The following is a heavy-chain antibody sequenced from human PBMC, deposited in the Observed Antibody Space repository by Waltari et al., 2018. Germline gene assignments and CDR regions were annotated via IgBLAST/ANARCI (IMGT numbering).Heavy chain of an antibody. Sequence: QVQLQQWGAGLLKPSETLSLTCTVYGGPFRVSYWSWIRQPPGKGLEWIGEINHSGSTNYNPSLKSRVTISVDTSKIQVSLKLTSVTAADTATYYCAREGDGYSPFDYWGQGTLVTVSS. CDR3: AREGDGYSPFDY. D-gene: IGHD4-4*01. CDR2: INHSGST. V-gene: IGHV4-34*01. J-gene: IGHJ4*02. CDR1: GGPFRVSY.